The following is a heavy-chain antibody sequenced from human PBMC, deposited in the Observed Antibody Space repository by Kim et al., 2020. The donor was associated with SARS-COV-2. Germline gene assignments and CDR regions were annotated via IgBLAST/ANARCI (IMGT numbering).Heavy chain of an antibody. CDR2: FDPEDGET. Sequence: ASVKVSCKVSGYTLTELSMHWVRQAPGKGLEWMGGFDPEDGETIYAQKFQGRVTMTEDTSTDTAYMELSSLRSEDTAVYYCAADIVLMVYGQPKRGGNDYWGQGTLVTVSS. V-gene: IGHV1-24*01. CDR1: GYTLTELS. CDR3: AADIVLMVYGQPKRGGNDY. J-gene: IGHJ4*02. D-gene: IGHD2-8*01.